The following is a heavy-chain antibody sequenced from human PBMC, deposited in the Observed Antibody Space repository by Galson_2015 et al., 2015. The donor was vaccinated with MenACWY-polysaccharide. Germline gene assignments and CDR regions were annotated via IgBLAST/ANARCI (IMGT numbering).Heavy chain of an antibody. J-gene: IGHJ4*02. V-gene: IGHV3-23*01. CDR3: AKDQTVVSKDAPFDN. Sequence: SLRLSCAASGFTPTTYAMSWVRQAPGKGLEWVSGISGSGRSIYYADSVKGRFTISRDYAKNTLYLQMSGLRVEDTAVYYCAKDQTVVSKDAPFDNWAQGTVVSVSS. CDR1: GFTPTTYA. CDR2: ISGSGRSI. D-gene: IGHD2-2*01.